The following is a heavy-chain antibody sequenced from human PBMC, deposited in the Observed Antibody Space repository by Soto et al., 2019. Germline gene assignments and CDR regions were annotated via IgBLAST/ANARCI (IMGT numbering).Heavy chain of an antibody. CDR2: TRSTSSGK. Sequence: GGSLRLSCAASGFTFSNEPMNWVRQAPGKGLEWISNTRSTSSGKSYADSVKGRFTVSRDNAKNSLYLQMNSLRDEDTAVYYCARDSAYTFDIWGQGIMVTVSS. CDR3: ARDSAYTFDI. CDR1: GFTFSNEP. V-gene: IGHV3-48*02. J-gene: IGHJ3*02. D-gene: IGHD2-21*01.